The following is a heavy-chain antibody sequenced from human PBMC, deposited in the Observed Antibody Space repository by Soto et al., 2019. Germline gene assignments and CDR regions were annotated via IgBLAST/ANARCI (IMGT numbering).Heavy chain of an antibody. J-gene: IGHJ6*02. CDR3: ARDLEDSSSHDYYYGMDV. Sequence: ASVKVSCKASGYTFTGYYMHWVRQAPGQGLEWMGWINPNSGGTNYAQKFQGRVTMTRDTSISTAYMELSRLRSDDTAVYYCARDLEDSSSHDYYYGMDVWGQGTTVTVSS. V-gene: IGHV1-2*02. D-gene: IGHD6-6*01. CDR2: INPNSGGT. CDR1: GYTFTGYY.